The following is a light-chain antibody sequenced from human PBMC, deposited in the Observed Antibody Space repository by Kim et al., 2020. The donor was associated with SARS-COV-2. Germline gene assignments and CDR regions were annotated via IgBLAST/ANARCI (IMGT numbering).Light chain of an antibody. CDR2: GAS. Sequence: EIVMTQSPATLSVSPGERATLSCRASQSVSSKLAWYQQKPGQAPRLLIYGASTRATDIPARFSGSGSGTEFTLTISSLQSEDFAVYYCQQYNKCPLTFGGGTKVEI. CDR1: QSVSSK. CDR3: QQYNKCPLT. J-gene: IGKJ4*01. V-gene: IGKV3-15*01.